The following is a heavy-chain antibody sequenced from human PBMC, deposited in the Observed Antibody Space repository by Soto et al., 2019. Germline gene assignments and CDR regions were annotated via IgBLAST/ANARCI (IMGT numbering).Heavy chain of an antibody. CDR2: INAGNGNT. D-gene: IGHD2-2*02. CDR3: AKSATVPAAIAY. J-gene: IGHJ4*02. Sequence: ASVKVSCKASGYTFTSYAMHWVRQAPGQRLEWMGWINAGNGNTKYSQEFQGRVTITRDTSASTAYMELSSLRSEDTAVYYCAKSATVPAAIAYWGQGTLVTVSS. CDR1: GYTFTSYA. V-gene: IGHV1-3*01.